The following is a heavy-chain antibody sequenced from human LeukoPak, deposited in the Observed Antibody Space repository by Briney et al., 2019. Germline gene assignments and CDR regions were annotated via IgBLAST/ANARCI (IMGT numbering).Heavy chain of an antibody. CDR3: AKDGGRAAAGTVDS. Sequence: SGGSLRLSCAASGFTSSNYAMHWVRQAPGKGLEWVAVVSSDGNSKYYADSMKGRFTISRDNSKNTLYLQINSLRADDTAVFYCAKDGGRAAAGTVDSWGQGALVTVSS. V-gene: IGHV3-30*18. CDR2: VSSDGNSK. CDR1: GFTSSNYA. D-gene: IGHD6-13*01. J-gene: IGHJ4*02.